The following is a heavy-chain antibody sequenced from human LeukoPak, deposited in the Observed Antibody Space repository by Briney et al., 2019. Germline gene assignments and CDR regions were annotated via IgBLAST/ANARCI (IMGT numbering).Heavy chain of an antibody. J-gene: IGHJ4*02. CDR3: ARDPEVYTSGGIIVPVFDY. V-gene: IGHV3-74*01. Sequence: GGSLRLSCAASGFTFSRHWIHWVRQAPGKGLVWVSRINGDGSNRIYADSVKGRFTISRDNAKNTVYLEMNSLRAEDTAVYYCARDPEVYTSGGIIVPVFDYWGKGTLVTVSS. D-gene: IGHD3-16*02. CDR1: GFTFSRHW. CDR2: INGDGSNR.